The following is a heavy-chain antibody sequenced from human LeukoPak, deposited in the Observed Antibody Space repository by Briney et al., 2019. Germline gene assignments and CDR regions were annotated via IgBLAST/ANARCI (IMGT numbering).Heavy chain of an antibody. CDR1: GFTFSSYS. D-gene: IGHD6-13*01. CDR2: INILSNYI. V-gene: IGHV3-21*01. J-gene: IGHJ4*02. CDR3: ARIGAGSSRDY. Sequence: GGSLRLSCAASGFTFSSYSMNWVRQAPGKGLEWVSSINILSNYIYYADSLKGRFTISRDNAKNSLYLQMNSLRAEDTAVYYCARIGAGSSRDYWGQGTLVTVSS.